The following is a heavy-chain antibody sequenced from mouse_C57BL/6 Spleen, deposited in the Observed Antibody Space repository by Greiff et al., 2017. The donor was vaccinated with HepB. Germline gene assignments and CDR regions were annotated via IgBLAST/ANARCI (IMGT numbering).Heavy chain of an antibody. D-gene: IGHD1-1*01. CDR2: INPSTGGT. J-gene: IGHJ2*01. V-gene: IGHV1-43*01. CDR1: GYSFTGYY. CDR3: ARGGYYYGSSP. Sequence: VQLKESGPELVKPGASVKISCKASGYSFTGYYMHWVKQSSEKSLEWIGEINPSTGGTSYNQKFKGKATLTVDKSSSTAYMQLKSLTAEDSAVYYCARGGYYYGSSPWGQGTTLTVSS.